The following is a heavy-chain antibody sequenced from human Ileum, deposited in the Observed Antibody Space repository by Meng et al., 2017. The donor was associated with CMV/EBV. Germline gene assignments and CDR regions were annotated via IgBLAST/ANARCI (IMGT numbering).Heavy chain of an antibody. J-gene: IGHJ5*02. CDR3: VRVVIAAGTDWFDP. Sequence: QRQLQGAGPGLVKPSETLSPTCTVSGDSLSSNSHYWGWIRLPPGKGLEFIASMYYSGSTYYNPSLKSRTTISLDTSKNQFSLNLTSVTAADTAVYYCVRVVIAAGTDWFDPWGQGTLVTVSS. V-gene: IGHV4-39*02. D-gene: IGHD6-13*01. CDR1: GDSLSSNSHY. CDR2: MYYSGST.